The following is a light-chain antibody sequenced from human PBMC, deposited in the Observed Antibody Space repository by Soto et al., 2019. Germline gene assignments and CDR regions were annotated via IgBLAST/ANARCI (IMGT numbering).Light chain of an antibody. J-gene: IGKJ3*01. CDR3: QQYYSGPL. Sequence: DIVMTQSPDSLAVSLGERATINCKSSQSVLYSSNNKNYLAWYQQKPGQPPKLLIYWASTRQSGVPDRFSGSGSGTDFTLTISSLQAEDVAVYYCQQYYSGPLFGPGTKVDLK. CDR2: WAS. V-gene: IGKV4-1*01. CDR1: QSVLYSSNNKNY.